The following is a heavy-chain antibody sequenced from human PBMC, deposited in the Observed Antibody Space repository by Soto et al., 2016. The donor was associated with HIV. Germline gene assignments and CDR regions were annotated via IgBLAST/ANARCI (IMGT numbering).Heavy chain of an antibody. Sequence: EVQLVESGGGLVKPGGSLRLSCAASGFTFSNAWMSWVRQAPGKGLEWVGRIKSKTDGGTTDYAAPVKGRFTISRDDSKNTLYLQMNSLKTEDTAVYYCTTDRIRSSSLYSYYGMDVWGQGTTVTVSS. CDR1: GFTFSNAW. V-gene: IGHV3-15*01. J-gene: IGHJ6*02. D-gene: IGHD6-13*01. CDR2: IKSKTDGGTT. CDR3: TTDRIRSSSLYSYYGMDV.